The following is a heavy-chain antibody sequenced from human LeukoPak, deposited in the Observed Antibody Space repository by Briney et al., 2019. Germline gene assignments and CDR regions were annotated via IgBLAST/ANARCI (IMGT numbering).Heavy chain of an antibody. D-gene: IGHD1-26*01. CDR3: TTDGVGVEGATYDN. V-gene: IGHV3-15*01. J-gene: IGHJ4*02. Sequence: SGGSLRLSCAASGFTFINAWMAGVRQAPGKGLEWVGRIKAKAHGGTIEYAAPVKGRFTISRDAPKNTLYLQMNRLKTEDTAVYYCTTDGVGVEGATYDNWGQGTLVSVSS. CDR1: GFTFINAW. CDR2: IKAKAHGGTI.